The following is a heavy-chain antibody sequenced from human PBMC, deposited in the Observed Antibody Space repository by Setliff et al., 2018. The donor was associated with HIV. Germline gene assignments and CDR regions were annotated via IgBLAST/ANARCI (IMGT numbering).Heavy chain of an antibody. CDR1: GDSFTNYA. D-gene: IGHD5-18*01. CDR2: IVPIFQAP. V-gene: IGHV1-69*13. J-gene: IGHJ6*03. Sequence: SVKVSCKASGDSFTNYAVNWVRQAPGQGLEWIGGIVPIFQAPKYAQKFRGRVTISADGSASTVYMEMSSLRFEDTAVYYCAAGPGYSFGEGLDSYMSIWDKGTTVTVSS. CDR3: AAGPGYSFGEGLDSYMSI.